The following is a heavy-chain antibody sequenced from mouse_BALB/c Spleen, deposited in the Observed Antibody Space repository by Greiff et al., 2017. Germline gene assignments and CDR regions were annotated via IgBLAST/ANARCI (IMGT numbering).Heavy chain of an antibody. D-gene: IGHD1-1*01. Sequence: EVQLQQSGPGLVKPSQSLSLTCSVTGYSITSGYYWTWIRQFPGKTLEWMGYISYDGSNNYNTSLKNRISITRDTSKNQFFLKLNSVTTEDTATYYCAREGYYGSSYVANYAMDYWGQGTAVTVSS. CDR1: GYSITSGYY. J-gene: IGHJ4*01. CDR2: ISYDGSN. CDR3: AREGYYGSSYVANYAMDY. V-gene: IGHV3-6*02.